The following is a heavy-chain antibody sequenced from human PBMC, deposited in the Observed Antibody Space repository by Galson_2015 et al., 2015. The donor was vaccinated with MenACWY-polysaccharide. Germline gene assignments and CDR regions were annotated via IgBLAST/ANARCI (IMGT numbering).Heavy chain of an antibody. CDR3: ASRGVVTPYSLDY. CDR1: GFTFSTEA. V-gene: IGHV3-23*01. J-gene: IGHJ4*02. D-gene: IGHD2-15*01. CDR2: IRGSGDST. Sequence: SLRLSCAASGFTFSTEAMNWVRQAPGKGLEWVSLIRGSGDSTYYGNSVRGRFTISRDNAKNSLYLQMNNLRAEDTAVYYCASRGVVTPYSLDYWGQGTLVSVSS.